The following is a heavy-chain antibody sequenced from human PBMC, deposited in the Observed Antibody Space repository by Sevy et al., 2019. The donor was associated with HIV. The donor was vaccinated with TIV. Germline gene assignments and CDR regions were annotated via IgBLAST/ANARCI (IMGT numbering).Heavy chain of an antibody. J-gene: IGHJ6*02. CDR3: AHTTDTFITWYSYYNFYGLDV. CDR1: GFSLNIDNVG. CDR2: IYWNDVK. Sequence: SGPTLVNPTQTLTLTCTYSGFSLNIDNVGVGWIRQPPGKALEWLALIYWNDVKRYSPSLKSRLTITKDTSKNQVVLTITTMEPVDTATYYCAHTTDTFITWYSYYNFYGLDVWGPGTTVTVSS. V-gene: IGHV2-5*01. D-gene: IGHD3-22*01.